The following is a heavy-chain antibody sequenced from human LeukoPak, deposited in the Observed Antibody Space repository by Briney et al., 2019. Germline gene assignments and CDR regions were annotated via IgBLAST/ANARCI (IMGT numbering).Heavy chain of an antibody. J-gene: IGHJ5*01. CDR1: GYTFTHYD. CDR3: AKAGSGGRSGGTCFSIWFDS. Sequence: ASVKVSCKTSGYTFTHYDINWVRQAPGPGMDWMGWRYPNSGNKSQAQKFQGRVTTTRNTSISTAYMALTSLASGAPAVYYCAKAGSGGRSGGTCFSIWFDSWGQGTLVTVSP. CDR2: RYPNSGNK. D-gene: IGHD2-15*01. V-gene: IGHV1-8*01.